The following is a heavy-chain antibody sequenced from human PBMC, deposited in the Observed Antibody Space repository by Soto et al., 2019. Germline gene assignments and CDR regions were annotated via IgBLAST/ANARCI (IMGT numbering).Heavy chain of an antibody. V-gene: IGHV1-18*01. CDR3: XXXXXXSLN. CDR2: ISAYNGNT. J-gene: IGHJ4*02. CDR1: GYTFTSYS. Sequence: QVKLVQSGAEVKKPGASVKVSCKASGYTFTSYSISWVRQAPGQGLEWMGWISAYNGNTNYAQKLQGRVTMTTDTSASTAYMELRXLXSXXXXXXXXXXXXXXSLNWGQGTLVTVSS. D-gene: IGHD2-2*01.